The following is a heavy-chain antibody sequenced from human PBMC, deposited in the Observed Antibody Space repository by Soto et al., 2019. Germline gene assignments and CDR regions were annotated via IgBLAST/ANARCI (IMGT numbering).Heavy chain of an antibody. V-gene: IGHV4-39*01. D-gene: IGHD3-22*01. CDR1: GGSISSSSYY. CDR2: IYYSGST. Sequence: PSETLSLTCTVSGGSISSSSYYWGWIRQPPGKGLEWIGSIYYSGSTYYNPSLKSRVTISVDASKNQFSLKLNSVTAADTAVYYCARRQNTYYYDSSGQLTGWFDPWGQGTLVTVSS. CDR3: ARRQNTYYYDSSGQLTGWFDP. J-gene: IGHJ5*02.